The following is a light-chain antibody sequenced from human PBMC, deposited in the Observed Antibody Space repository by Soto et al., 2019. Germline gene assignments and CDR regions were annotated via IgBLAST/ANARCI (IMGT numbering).Light chain of an antibody. CDR3: QQVNNYPLT. V-gene: IGKV1-9*01. CDR2: AAS. CDR1: QGRISY. Sequence: IQLTQSPSSLSASVGDRVTITCRASQGRISYLAWYQHKPGKAHKLLIYAASTLQTGVPSSFSGSESGTDFNLTIRSLQPEDFATYYCQQVNNYPLTFGGGPKVDIK. J-gene: IGKJ4*01.